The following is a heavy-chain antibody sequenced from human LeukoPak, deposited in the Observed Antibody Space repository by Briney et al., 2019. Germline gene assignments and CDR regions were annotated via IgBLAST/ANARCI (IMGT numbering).Heavy chain of an antibody. Sequence: ASVKVSCKASGGTFSSYAISWVRQAPGQGLEWMGGIIPIFGTANYAQKFQGRVTITADESTSTAYMELSSLRSEDTAVYYCARADYDYVWGSYREFDYWGQGTLVTVSS. D-gene: IGHD3-16*02. J-gene: IGHJ4*02. CDR3: ARADYDYVWGSYREFDY. CDR2: IIPIFGTA. V-gene: IGHV1-69*13. CDR1: GGTFSSYA.